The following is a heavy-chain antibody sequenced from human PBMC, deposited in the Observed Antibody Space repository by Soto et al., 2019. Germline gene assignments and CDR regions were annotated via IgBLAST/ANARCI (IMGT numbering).Heavy chain of an antibody. V-gene: IGHV1-2*02. Sequence: QVQLVQSGAEVKKPGASVKVSCKASGYTFTGYYMHWVRQAPGQGLEWMGWINPNSGGTNYAQKFQGRVIMTRDTSISTGYMELSRLRSVDTAVYYCARDTKGGSQSRRLGYWGQGTLVTVSS. J-gene: IGHJ4*02. D-gene: IGHD5-12*01. CDR2: INPNSGGT. CDR3: ARDTKGGSQSRRLGY. CDR1: GYTFTGYY.